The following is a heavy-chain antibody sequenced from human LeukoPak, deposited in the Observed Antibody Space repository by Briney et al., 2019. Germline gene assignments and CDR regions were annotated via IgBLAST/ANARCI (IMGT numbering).Heavy chain of an antibody. D-gene: IGHD3-22*01. CDR3: ARRANSGYDY. V-gene: IGHV3-48*01. CDR1: GFTFSSYS. Sequence: GGSLRLSCAASGFTFSSYSMNWVRQAPGKGLEWVSYISSSSSTIYYADSVKGRFTISRDNAKNSLYLQMNSLRAEDTAVYYCARRANSGYDYWGQGTRVTVSS. J-gene: IGHJ4*02. CDR2: ISSSSSTI.